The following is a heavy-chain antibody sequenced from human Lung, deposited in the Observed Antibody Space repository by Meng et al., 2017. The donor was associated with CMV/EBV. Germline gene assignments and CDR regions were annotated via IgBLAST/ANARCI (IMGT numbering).Heavy chain of an antibody. CDR1: GFTFSNYA. CDR3: AKGPHCNSYFRTSPFFDY. J-gene: IGHJ4*02. CDR2: ITSIGGTT. D-gene: IGHD2/OR15-2a*01. V-gene: IGHV3-23*01. Sequence: GEXXKISCAVSGFTFSNYAMSWVRQAPGKGLEWVSGITSIGGTTYYADSVQGRFTISRDNSKNSLYLQMTSLRSEDTAVYYCAKGPHCNSYFRTSPFFDYWXQGALVTVSS.